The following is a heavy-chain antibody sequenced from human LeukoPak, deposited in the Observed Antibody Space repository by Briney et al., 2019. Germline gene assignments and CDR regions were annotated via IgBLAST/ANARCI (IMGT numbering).Heavy chain of an antibody. CDR3: ARALWFGDLLGMDV. CDR1: GGSMSNYY. V-gene: IGHV4-59*01. Sequence: SETLSLTCTVSGGSMSNYYWKWIRQPPGKGLEWIGYIYFSGSTNYNPSLKSRVTISVDTSKNQFSLKLSSVTAADTAVYYCARALWFGDLLGMDVWGKGTTVTISS. D-gene: IGHD3-10*01. J-gene: IGHJ6*03. CDR2: IYFSGST.